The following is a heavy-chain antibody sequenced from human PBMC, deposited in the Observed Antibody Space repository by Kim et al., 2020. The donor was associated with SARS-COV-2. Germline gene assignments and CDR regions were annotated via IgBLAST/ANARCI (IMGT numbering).Heavy chain of an antibody. CDR2: ISGSGDST. CDR3: AKDPGNCRGGSCYSPFDY. Sequence: GGSLRLSCAASGFTFSSCAMSWVRQAPGKGLEWVSVISGSGDSTYYADSVKGRFTISRDNSKNTLHLQMNSLRAEDTAVYYCAKDPGNCRGGSCYSPFDYWGQGTLVTVSS. D-gene: IGHD2-15*01. J-gene: IGHJ4*02. CDR1: GFTFSSCA. V-gene: IGHV3-23*01.